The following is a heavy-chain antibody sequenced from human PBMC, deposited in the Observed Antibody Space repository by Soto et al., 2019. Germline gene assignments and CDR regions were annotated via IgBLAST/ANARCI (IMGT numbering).Heavy chain of an antibody. CDR2: MYYSGST. V-gene: IGHV4-39*07. J-gene: IGHJ4*02. D-gene: IGHD5-12*01. CDR3: ARDWRYSGYDSVLDY. Sequence: SETLSLTCSVSGGSISSSSYFWGWIRQPPGKGLEWIGSMYYSGSTNYNPSLKSRVTISVDTSKNQFSLKLSSVTAADTAVYYCARDWRYSGYDSVLDYWGQGTLVTVSS. CDR1: GGSISSSSYF.